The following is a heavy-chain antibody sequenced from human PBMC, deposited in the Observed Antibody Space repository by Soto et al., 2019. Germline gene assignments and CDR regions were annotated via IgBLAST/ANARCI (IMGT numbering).Heavy chain of an antibody. CDR3: AREMYYCTYFDS. D-gene: IGHD3-10*01. J-gene: IGHJ4*02. V-gene: IGHV2-5*02. CDR2: IYWDDDH. Sequence: HITLRESGPALVRPTQTLTLTFTFCGFSLSSNGVGVGWIRPPPGKALEWLALIYWDDDHRYSPSLKTRRTITKDTSKNQVGLTMTKLDPVDPAKYYCAREMYYCTYFDSWGRGTLVTVSS. CDR1: GFSLSSNGVG.